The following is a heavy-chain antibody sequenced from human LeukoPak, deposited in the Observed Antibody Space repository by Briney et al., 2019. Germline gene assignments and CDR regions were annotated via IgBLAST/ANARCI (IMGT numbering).Heavy chain of an antibody. Sequence: ASVKVSCKASGYTVASYYSHWVRQAPGQGLEWMGAINPSGGRTTYAQKFPGRVTMTRDTSTSTAYMELRSLRSDDTAVYYCARDKSSGWSHYYYGMDVWGQGTTVTVSS. CDR1: GYTVASYY. J-gene: IGHJ6*02. CDR2: INPSGGRT. V-gene: IGHV1-46*01. CDR3: ARDKSSGWSHYYYGMDV. D-gene: IGHD6-19*01.